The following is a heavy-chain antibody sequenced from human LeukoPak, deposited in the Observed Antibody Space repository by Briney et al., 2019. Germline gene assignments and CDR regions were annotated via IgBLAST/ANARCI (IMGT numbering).Heavy chain of an antibody. CDR2: VYPEDGET. CDR3: ATEVVVRVRGVTYLDY. Sequence: ASVKLSCKVSGYTFTDYYMHWVQQAPGKGLEWMGLVYPEDGETIYAEKFQGRVTITADTSTDTAYMELSSLRSEDTAVCYCATEVVVRVRGVTYLDYWGQGTLVTVSS. J-gene: IGHJ4*02. V-gene: IGHV1-69-2*01. D-gene: IGHD3-10*01. CDR1: GYTFTDYY.